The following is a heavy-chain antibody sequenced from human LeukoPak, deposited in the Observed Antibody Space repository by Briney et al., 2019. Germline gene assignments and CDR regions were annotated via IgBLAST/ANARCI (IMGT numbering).Heavy chain of an antibody. V-gene: IGHV4-39*01. CDR1: SRPSSSSGYL. CDR3: ATGNRAWYAVGDF. J-gene: IGHJ4*02. D-gene: IGHD6-13*01. Sequence: SVTLSLTCTVSSRPSSSSGYLWRSIRQAPGEGLVRIGCINCSELTYYNPSLKSRVTMCVDSSRHQFSLKVNSVTGADTAVYYCATGNRAWYAVGDFWGQGTLVSVSS. CDR2: INCSELT.